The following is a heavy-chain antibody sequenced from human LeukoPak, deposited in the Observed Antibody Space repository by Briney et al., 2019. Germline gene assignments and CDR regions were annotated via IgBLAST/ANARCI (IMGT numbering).Heavy chain of an antibody. D-gene: IGHD2-15*01. V-gene: IGHV3-21*01. CDR3: AKDGCGGGSCNFYYYYYMDV. J-gene: IGHJ6*03. CDR2: ISSRSSYI. Sequence: KPGGSLRLSCAASGFTFSSYSMNWVRQAPGKGLEWVSSISSRSSYIYYADSVKGRFTISRDNAKNSLYLQMNSLRAEDTAVYYCAKDGCGGGSCNFYYYYYMDVWGKGTTVTVSS. CDR1: GFTFSSYS.